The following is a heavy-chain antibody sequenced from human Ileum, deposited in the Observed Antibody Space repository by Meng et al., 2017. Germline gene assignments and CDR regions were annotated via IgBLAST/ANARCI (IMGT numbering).Heavy chain of an antibody. CDR1: CTW. D-gene: IGHD3-22*01. CDR2: IFQSGRT. CDR3: ATSNDRDVYYLGY. Sequence: QGQRMGSGPRLVKPSGSLSLTVAVSCTWWSWVRQPPGKGLEWIGEIFQSGRTNYNPSLKSRVTISIDKSKSQISLQLSAVTAADTAVYSCATSNDRDVYYLGYWGQGTLVTVSS. J-gene: IGHJ4*02. V-gene: IGHV4-4*02.